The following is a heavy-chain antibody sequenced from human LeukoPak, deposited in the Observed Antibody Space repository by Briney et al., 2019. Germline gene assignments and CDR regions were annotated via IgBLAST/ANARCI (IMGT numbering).Heavy chain of an antibody. CDR2: INPSGGST. Sequence: GASVKVSCKASGYTFTRYHMYWVRQAPGRGLEWMGIINPSGGSTSYAQKFQGRVTMTRDTSTSTVYMELSSLRSEDTAVYYCAREAGSSGYYHFDYWGQGTLVTVSS. V-gene: IGHV1-46*01. J-gene: IGHJ4*02. CDR3: AREAGSSGYYHFDY. CDR1: GYTFTRYH. D-gene: IGHD3-22*01.